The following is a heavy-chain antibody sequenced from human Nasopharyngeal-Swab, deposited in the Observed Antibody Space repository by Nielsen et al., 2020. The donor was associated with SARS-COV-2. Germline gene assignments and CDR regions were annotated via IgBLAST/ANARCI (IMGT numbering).Heavy chain of an antibody. D-gene: IGHD1-1*01. CDR1: GFTFSSYS. CDR3: ASSGTGALFDY. CDR2: ISSSSSYI. V-gene: IGHV3-21*01. Sequence: GGSLRLSCAASGFTFSSYSMNWVRQAPGKGLEWVSSISSSSSYIYYADSVKGRFTISRDNAENSLYLQMNSLRAEDTAVYYCASSGTGALFDYWGQGTLVTVSS. J-gene: IGHJ4*02.